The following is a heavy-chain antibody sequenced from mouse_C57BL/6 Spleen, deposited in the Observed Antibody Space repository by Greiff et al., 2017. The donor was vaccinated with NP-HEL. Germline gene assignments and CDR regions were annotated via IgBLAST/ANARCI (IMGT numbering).Heavy chain of an antibody. CDR3: ARDQNFYYAMDY. CDR2: ISYDGSN. CDR1: GYSITSGYY. V-gene: IGHV3-6*01. J-gene: IGHJ4*01. Sequence: VQLKESGPGLVKPSQSLSLTCSVTGYSITSGYYWNWIRQFPGNKLEWMGYISYDGSNNYNPSLKNRISITRDTSKNQFFLKLNSVTTEDTATYYCARDQNFYYAMDYWGQGTSVTVSS.